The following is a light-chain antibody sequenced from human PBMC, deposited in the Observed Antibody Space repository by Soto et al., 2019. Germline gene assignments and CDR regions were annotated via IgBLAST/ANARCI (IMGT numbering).Light chain of an antibody. CDR2: EVS. V-gene: IGLV2-8*01. J-gene: IGLJ2*01. Sequence: QSALTQPPSASGSPGQSVTISCTGTSSDVGDYNYVSWYQQHPGKAPKLMIYEVSKRPSGVPDRFSGSKSGNTASLTVSGLQAEDEDDYYCSSYAGSNTFVFGGGTKLTVL. CDR3: SSYAGSNTFV. CDR1: SSDVGDYNY.